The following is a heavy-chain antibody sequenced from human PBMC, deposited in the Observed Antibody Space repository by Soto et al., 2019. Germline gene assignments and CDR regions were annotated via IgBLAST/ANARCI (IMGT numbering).Heavy chain of an antibody. CDR2: LYYRGAT. V-gene: IGHV4-39*01. CDR3: FGVLAATLDY. CDR1: GGPIKDTNYR. D-gene: IGHD2-21*02. Sequence: SETLSLTCSVSGGPIKDTNYRWVGIRQPPGKGLEWIGTLYYRGATDYNPSLKSRVTISVDTSKNQLSLNLSSVTATDTAVYYCFGVLAATLDYWGQGTLVTVSS. J-gene: IGHJ4*01.